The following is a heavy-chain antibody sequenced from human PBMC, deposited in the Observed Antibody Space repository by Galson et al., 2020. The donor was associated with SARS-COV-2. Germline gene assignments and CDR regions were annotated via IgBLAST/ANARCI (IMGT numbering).Heavy chain of an antibody. J-gene: IGHJ4*02. CDR1: GINLSRYA. D-gene: IGHD3-22*01. CDR3: ARDRGLESSGYSHLDY. CDR2: IAYDGNTE. V-gene: IGHV3-30*04. Sequence: QLGESLKISCAASGINLSRYAIHWVPPAPGKGLEWVAVIAYDGNTENYVEPVKGRFTISRDNTKSTLYLQMNSLRPEDTAVYYCARDRGLESSGYSHLDYWGQGTLVTVSS.